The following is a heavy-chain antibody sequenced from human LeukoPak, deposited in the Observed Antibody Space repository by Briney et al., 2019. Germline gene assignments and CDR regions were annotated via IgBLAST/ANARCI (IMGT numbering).Heavy chain of an antibody. D-gene: IGHD3-22*01. CDR3: AKRGVVIRVILVGFHKEAYYFDS. CDR2: ISGSGGST. Sequence: GGSLRLSCAVSGITLSNYGMSWVRQAPGKGLEWVAGISGSGGSTNYADSVKGRFTISRDSPKNTLNLQMNSLRAEDTAVYFCAKRGVVIRVILVGFHKEAYYFDSWGQGALVTVSS. V-gene: IGHV3-23*01. CDR1: GITLSNYG. J-gene: IGHJ4*02.